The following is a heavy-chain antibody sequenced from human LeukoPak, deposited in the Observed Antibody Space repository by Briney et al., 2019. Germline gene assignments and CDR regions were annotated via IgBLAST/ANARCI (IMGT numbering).Heavy chain of an antibody. CDR1: GFTFSSYS. CDR2: ISGSGGST. Sequence: PGGSLRLPCAASGFTFSSYSMSWVRQAPGKGLEWVSGISGSGGSTDYADSVKGRFTISRDNSKNTLYLRVNRVRVEDTAVYYCAKDPGYQVVYCFDYWGQGTLVTVSS. V-gene: IGHV3-23*01. CDR3: AKDPGYQVVYCFDY. J-gene: IGHJ4*02. D-gene: IGHD2-2*01.